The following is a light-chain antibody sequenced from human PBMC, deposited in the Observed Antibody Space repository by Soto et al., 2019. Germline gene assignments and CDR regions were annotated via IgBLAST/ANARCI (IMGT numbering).Light chain of an antibody. V-gene: IGKV1-33*01. CDR1: QDISNY. J-gene: IGKJ5*01. Sequence: DIQMNQSASSLSASVGHTITITGKASQDISNYLNWYQQKPGKAPKLLIYDASNLETGVPSRFSGIGSGTDFTFTISSMKPEDIATYYCQPYDNLITFCQGTRLEIK. CDR3: QPYDNLIT. CDR2: DAS.